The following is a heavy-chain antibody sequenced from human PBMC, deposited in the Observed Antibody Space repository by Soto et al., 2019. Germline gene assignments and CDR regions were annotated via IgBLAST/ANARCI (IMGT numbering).Heavy chain of an antibody. Sequence: QVQLVQSGAELKKPGSSVKVSCKASGDTFSGYPINWVRQAPGEGLDWMGRIIPVFGTTNDAQRFEGRVTFTADESTNTAYMELRGLLYEDTAVYYCARDGGFGELKYWGPGTLVTVSS. CDR3: ARDGGFGELKY. CDR2: IIPVFGTT. CDR1: GDTFSGYP. D-gene: IGHD3-10*01. J-gene: IGHJ4*02. V-gene: IGHV1-69*18.